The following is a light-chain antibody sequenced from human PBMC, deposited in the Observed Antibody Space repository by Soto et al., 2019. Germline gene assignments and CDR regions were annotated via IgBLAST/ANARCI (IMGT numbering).Light chain of an antibody. Sequence: QSALTQPASVSGSPGQSITISCTGTSSDVGSYNLVSWYQQHPGKAPKLMIYEGSKRPSGVSNRFSGSKSGNTASLTLSGLQAEDEADYYCSSSSDRSPCVCGTGTKLTVL. J-gene: IGLJ1*01. CDR3: SSSSDRSPCV. CDR1: SSDVGSYNL. V-gene: IGLV2-23*01. CDR2: EGS.